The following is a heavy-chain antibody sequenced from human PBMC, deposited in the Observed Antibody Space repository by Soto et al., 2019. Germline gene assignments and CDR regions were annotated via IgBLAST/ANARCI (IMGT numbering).Heavy chain of an antibody. J-gene: IGHJ6*02. V-gene: IGHV1-8*01. CDR1: GYTFTSYD. D-gene: IGHD4-4*01. CDR2: MNPNSGNT. Sequence: GASVKVSCKASGYTFTSYDINWVRQATGQGLEWMGWMNPNSGNTGYAQKFQGRVTMTRNTSISTAYMELSSLRSEDTAVYYCASIHDYSNYYDYYYYYGMDVWGQGTTVTVSS. CDR3: ASIHDYSNYYDYYYYYGMDV.